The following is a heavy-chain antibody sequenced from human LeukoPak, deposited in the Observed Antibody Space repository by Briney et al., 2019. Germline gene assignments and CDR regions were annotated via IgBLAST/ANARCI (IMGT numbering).Heavy chain of an antibody. D-gene: IGHD3-10*01. CDR3: AREVYYYGSGNAFDI. V-gene: IGHV4-4*07. Sequence: SETLSLTCTGSGGSISSYYWSWIRQPAGKGLEWIGSIYYSGSTYYNPSLKSRVTISVDTYKNQFSLKLRSVTAADTAVYYCAREVYYYGSGNAFDIWGQGTMVTVSS. CDR1: GGSISSYY. J-gene: IGHJ3*02. CDR2: IYYSGST.